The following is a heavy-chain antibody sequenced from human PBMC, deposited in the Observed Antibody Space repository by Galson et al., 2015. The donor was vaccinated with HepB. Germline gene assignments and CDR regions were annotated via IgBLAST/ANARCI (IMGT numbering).Heavy chain of an antibody. Sequence: ETLSLTCTVSGGSISSYYWSWTRQPPGKGLEWIGYIYYSGSTNYNPSLKSRVTISVDTSKNQFSLKLSSVTAADTAVYYCASTDEMRWLQFRDWGQGTLVTVSS. D-gene: IGHD5-24*01. CDR2: IYYSGST. CDR3: ASTDEMRWLQFRD. J-gene: IGHJ4*02. V-gene: IGHV4-59*08. CDR1: GGSISSYY.